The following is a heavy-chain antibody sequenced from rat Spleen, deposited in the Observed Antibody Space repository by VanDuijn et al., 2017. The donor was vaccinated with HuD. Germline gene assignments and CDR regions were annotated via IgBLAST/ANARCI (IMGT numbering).Heavy chain of an antibody. CDR1: GFTFSDYG. V-gene: IGHV5S13*01. J-gene: IGHJ4*01. CDR2: ISTGGGNT. Sequence: EVQLVESGGGLVQPGRSLKLSCAASGFTFSDYGVAWVRQAPTKGLEWVAYISTGGGNTYYRDSVKGRFTVSRDNAKSTLYLQMDSLRSEDTATYYCARDLMDAWGQGASVTVSS. CDR3: ARDLMDA.